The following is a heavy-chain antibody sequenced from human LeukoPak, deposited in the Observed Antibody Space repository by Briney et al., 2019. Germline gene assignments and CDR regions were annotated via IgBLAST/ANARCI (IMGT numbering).Heavy chain of an antibody. D-gene: IGHD3-16*02. CDR3: AKGGYDYVWGSYRYY. V-gene: IGHV3-23*01. Sequence: GSLRLSCAASGFTFISFATSWVRQAPRKGLGWVSAISGSGGSTYYADSVKGRFTISRDNSKNTLYLQMNRLRAEDRAVYYCAKGGYDYVWGSYRYYWGQGTLVTVP. J-gene: IGHJ4*02. CDR2: ISGSGGST. CDR1: GFTFISFA.